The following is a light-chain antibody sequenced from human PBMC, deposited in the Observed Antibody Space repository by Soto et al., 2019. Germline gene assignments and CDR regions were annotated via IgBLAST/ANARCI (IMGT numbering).Light chain of an antibody. V-gene: IGKV1-39*01. CDR2: AAS. J-gene: IGKJ4*01. CDR1: QSISSY. Sequence: DIPMTQSPSSLSASVGDRVTITCRASQSISSYLNWYQQKPGKAPKLLIYAASSLQSGVPSRFSGSGSGTDFTLTISSLQLEDFATYYCQHSYSTPLLTFGGGTKVEIK. CDR3: QHSYSTPLLT.